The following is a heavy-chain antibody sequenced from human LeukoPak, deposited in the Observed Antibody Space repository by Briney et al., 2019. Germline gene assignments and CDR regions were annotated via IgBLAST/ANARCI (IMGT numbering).Heavy chain of an antibody. CDR2: ISAYNGNT. J-gene: IGHJ3*02. D-gene: IGHD2-2*01. CDR1: GYTVTSYG. Sequence: ASVKVSCKASGYTVTSYGISRVRQAPGQGLGWMGWISAYNGNTNNAQKLQGRVTMTTDTSTSTAYMELRSLRSDDTAVYYCARDSCSSTSCYRPDAFDIWGQGTMVTVSS. CDR3: ARDSCSSTSCYRPDAFDI. V-gene: IGHV1-18*01.